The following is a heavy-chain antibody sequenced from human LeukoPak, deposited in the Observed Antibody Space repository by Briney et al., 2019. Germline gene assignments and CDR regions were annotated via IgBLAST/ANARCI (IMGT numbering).Heavy chain of an antibody. D-gene: IGHD1-26*01. CDR2: IYYSGST. CDR1: GFTFSSYS. CDR3: ARDRGIVGAKGWFDP. Sequence: GSLRLSCAASGFTFSSYSMNWVRQPPGKGLEWIGSIYYSGSTYYNPSLKSRVTISVDTSKNQFSLKLSSVTAADTAVYYCARDRGIVGAKGWFDPWGQGTLVTVSS. J-gene: IGHJ5*02. V-gene: IGHV4-39*07.